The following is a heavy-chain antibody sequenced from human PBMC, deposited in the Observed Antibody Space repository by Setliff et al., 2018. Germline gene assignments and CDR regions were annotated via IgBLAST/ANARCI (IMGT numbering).Heavy chain of an antibody. CDR2: INIGGGDT. V-gene: IGHV1-46*01. CDR1: GYSFTRYY. J-gene: IGHJ4*02. D-gene: IGHD3-9*01. Sequence: ASVKVSCKASGYSFTRYYMYWVRQAPGQGLEWMGIINIGGGDTYFARNLQGRLSMTTDASSSTAYMELTSLRSDDTAMYYCARDADHYDTDENPIFDYWGQGTLVTVSS. CDR3: ARDADHYDTDENPIFDY.